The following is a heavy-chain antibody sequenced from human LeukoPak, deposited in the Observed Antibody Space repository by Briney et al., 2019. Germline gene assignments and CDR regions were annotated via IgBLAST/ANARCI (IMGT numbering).Heavy chain of an antibody. D-gene: IGHD1-7*01. CDR2: IYTSGST. J-gene: IGHJ6*03. CDR1: DDSISSSY. CDR3: ARLKTGTTTVMGYYYYYYYMDV. V-gene: IGHV4-4*07. Sequence: SETLSLTCTVSDDSISSSYWSWIRQPAGKGLEWIGRIYTSGSTNYNPSLKSRVTMSVDTSKNQFSLKLSSVTAADTAVYYCARLKTGTTTVMGYYYYYYYMDVWGKGTTVTVSS.